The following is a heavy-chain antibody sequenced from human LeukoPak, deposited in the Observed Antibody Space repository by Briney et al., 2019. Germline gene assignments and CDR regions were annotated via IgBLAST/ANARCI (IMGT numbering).Heavy chain of an antibody. D-gene: IGHD4-17*01. CDR3: ARDLGSYDYGDYDYPDAFDI. CDR1: GGSISSYY. J-gene: IGHJ3*02. CDR2: IYYSGST. Sequence: SETLSLTCTVSGGSISSYYWSWIRQPPGKGLKWIGYIYYSGSTNYNPSLKSRVTISVDTSKNQFSLKLSSVTAADTAVYYCARDLGSYDYGDYDYPDAFDIWGQGTMVTVSS. V-gene: IGHV4-59*01.